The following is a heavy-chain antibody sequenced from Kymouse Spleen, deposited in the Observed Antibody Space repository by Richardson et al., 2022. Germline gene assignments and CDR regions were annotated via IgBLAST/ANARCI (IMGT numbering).Heavy chain of an antibody. D-gene: IGHD6-19*01. CDR2: IYYSGST. CDR1: GGSISSSSYY. J-gene: IGHJ4*02. V-gene: IGHV4-39*01. Sequence: QLQLQESGPGLVKPSETLSLTCTVSGGSISSSSYYWGWIRQPPGKGLEWIGSIYYSGSTYYNPSLKSRVTISVDTSKNQFSLKLSSVTAADTAVYYCARRIAVAGTFFDYWGQGTLVTVSS. CDR3: ARRIAVAGTFFDY.